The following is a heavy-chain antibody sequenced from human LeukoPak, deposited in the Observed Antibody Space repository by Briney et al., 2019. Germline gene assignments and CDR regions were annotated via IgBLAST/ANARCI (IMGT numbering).Heavy chain of an antibody. Sequence: SETLSLTCDVSGDSITTEHYWWGWLRQPPGKGLEWIAIIFYTGKIHDNPSLRNRIPMSVDTSKDQFSLRLSAVTAADTAVYYCARQLGVGVWALDRWGQGTLVTVSS. J-gene: IGHJ4*02. CDR1: GDSITTEHYW. CDR2: IFYTGKI. CDR3: ARQLGVGVWALDR. V-gene: IGHV4-39*01. D-gene: IGHD3-16*01.